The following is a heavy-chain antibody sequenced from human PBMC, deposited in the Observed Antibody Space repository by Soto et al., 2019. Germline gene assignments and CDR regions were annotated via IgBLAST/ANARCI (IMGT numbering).Heavy chain of an antibody. J-gene: IGHJ5*01. V-gene: IGHV4-4*02. CDR1: GGSVRSPDW. Sequence: SETLSLTCTLSGGSVRSPDWWNWVRQSPDKGLEWIAEVHISGHSNYNPSLRSRVSVSIDSSKNQFYLNLNSVTAADTAIYYCARVRQGCSANNCYFDPWGQGTQVTVSS. CDR2: VHISGHS. CDR3: ARVRQGCSANNCYFDP. D-gene: IGHD1-1*01.